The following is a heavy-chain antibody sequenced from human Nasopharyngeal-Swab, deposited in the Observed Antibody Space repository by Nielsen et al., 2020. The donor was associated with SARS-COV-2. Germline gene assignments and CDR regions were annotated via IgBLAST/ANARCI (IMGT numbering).Heavy chain of an antibody. Sequence: GESLKISCAASGFTFSDYAMGWVRQAPGKGLEWVSLITGSAGRSDYADSVKGRFTISRDNSKNTVYLQMNGLRVEDTAVYYCAKYGAFGVRSYYGLDVWGQGTPVTVSS. CDR3: AKYGAFGVRSYYGLDV. CDR2: ITGSAGRS. V-gene: IGHV3-23*01. J-gene: IGHJ6*02. CDR1: GFTFSDYA. D-gene: IGHD4-17*01.